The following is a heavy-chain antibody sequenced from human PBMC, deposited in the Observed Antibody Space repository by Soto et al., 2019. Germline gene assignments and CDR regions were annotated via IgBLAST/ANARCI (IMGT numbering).Heavy chain of an antibody. Sequence: SEALSLTCAVYGGSFSGYYWSWIRQPPGKGLEWIGETNHSGSTNYNPSLKSRVTISVDTSKNQFSLKLSSVTAADTAVYYCARVTRGFYFDYWGQGTLVTVSS. V-gene: IGHV4-34*01. J-gene: IGHJ4*02. D-gene: IGHD3-10*01. CDR2: TNHSGST. CDR1: GGSFSGYY. CDR3: ARVTRGFYFDY.